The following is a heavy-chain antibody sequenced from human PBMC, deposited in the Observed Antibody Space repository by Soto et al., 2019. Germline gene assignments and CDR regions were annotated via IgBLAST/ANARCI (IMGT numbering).Heavy chain of an antibody. V-gene: IGHV1-69*12. CDR1: GGTFSSYA. J-gene: IGHJ6*02. D-gene: IGHD3-16*01. CDR2: IIPIFGTA. CDR3: ARHLGGNRYYYGMDV. Sequence: QVQLVQSGAEVKKPGSSVKVSCKASGGTFSSYAISWVRQAPGQGLEWMGGIIPIFGTADYAQKFQGRVTITADDFASTAYMELSSLRSEDTAVYYCARHLGGNRYYYGMDVWGQGTTVTVSS.